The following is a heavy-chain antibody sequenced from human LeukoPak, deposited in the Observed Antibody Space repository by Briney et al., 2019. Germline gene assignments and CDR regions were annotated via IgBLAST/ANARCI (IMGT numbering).Heavy chain of an antibody. V-gene: IGHV4-4*07. J-gene: IGHJ6*03. CDR1: GGSISSYY. CDR2: IYTSGST. Sequence: PSETLSLTCTVSGGSISSYYWSWIRQPAGKGLEWIGRIYTSGSTNYNPSLKSRVTMSVDTSKNQFSLKLSSVTAADTAVYHCARVGVGDSSGFSCYYYYYMDVWGKGTTVTVSS. D-gene: IGHD3-22*01. CDR3: ARVGVGDSSGFSCYYYYYMDV.